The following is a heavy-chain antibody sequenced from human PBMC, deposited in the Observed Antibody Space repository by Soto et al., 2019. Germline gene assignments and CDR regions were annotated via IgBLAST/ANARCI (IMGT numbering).Heavy chain of an antibody. CDR3: AKESTLFGYHDAFDL. CDR2: INTDRSVA. V-gene: IGHV3-74*03. Sequence: PGGSLRLSCAASGLTFRSYWMHWVRQAPGKGLVWVSRINTDRSVAMYVDSVKGRFTISRDNSKNTLYLQMNSLRAEDTAVYYCAKESTLFGYHDAFDLWGQGTMVTVSS. CDR1: GLTFRSYW. J-gene: IGHJ3*01. D-gene: IGHD3-3*01.